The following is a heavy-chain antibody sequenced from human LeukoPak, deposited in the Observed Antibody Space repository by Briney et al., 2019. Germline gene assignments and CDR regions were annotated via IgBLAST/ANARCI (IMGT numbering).Heavy chain of an antibody. V-gene: IGHV3-48*03. CDR3: ARGYCSGGSCYGGDY. Sequence: GGSLRLSCAASGFTFSSYEMNWVRQAPGKGLEWVSYISSSGTTIYYAERRFTISRDNAKNSLYLLMNSLRAEDTAIYYCARGYCSGGSCYGGDYWGQGTLVTVSS. D-gene: IGHD2-15*01. CDR1: GFTFSSYE. CDR2: ISSSGTTI. J-gene: IGHJ4*02.